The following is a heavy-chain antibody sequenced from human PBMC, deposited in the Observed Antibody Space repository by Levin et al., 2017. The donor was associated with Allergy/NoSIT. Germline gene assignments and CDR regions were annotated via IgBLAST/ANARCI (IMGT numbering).Heavy chain of an antibody. V-gene: IGHV3-15*01. CDR2: IKNIPDGATT. CDR1: GFTFKYAR. CDR3: TTLLDYGGMLFDY. Sequence: GGSLRLSCVASGFTFKYARMTWVRQAPGKGLEWVGHIKNIPDGATTDYAAPVRFRFPISRDDSEHTVHLQIHSLKTEATAVYYCTTLLDYGGMLFDYWGQGALVSVSS. D-gene: IGHD4-23*01. J-gene: IGHJ4*02.